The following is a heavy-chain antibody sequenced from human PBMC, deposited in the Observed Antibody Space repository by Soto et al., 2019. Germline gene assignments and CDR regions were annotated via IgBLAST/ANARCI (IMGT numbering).Heavy chain of an antibody. CDR3: ARGLGGVGVSVIVHYYYGMDV. V-gene: IGHV4-34*01. CDR2: INHSGST. Sequence: SETLSLTCAVYGGSFSGYYWSWIRQPPGKGLEWIGEINHSGSTNYNPSLKSRVTISVDTSKNQFSLKLSSVTAADTAVYYCARGLGGVGVSVIVHYYYGMDVWGQGTTVTVS. J-gene: IGHJ6*02. CDR1: GGSFSGYY. D-gene: IGHD2-21*01.